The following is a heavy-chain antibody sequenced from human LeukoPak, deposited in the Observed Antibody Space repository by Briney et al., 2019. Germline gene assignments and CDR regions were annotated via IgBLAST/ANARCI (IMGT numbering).Heavy chain of an antibody. J-gene: IGHJ4*02. V-gene: IGHV4-38-2*01. CDR2: IYHSGIT. D-gene: IGHD6-13*01. CDR1: GYSISSGYY. Sequence: PSETLSLTCAVSGYSISSGYYSDWIRQPPGKGLEWIGHIYHSGITYYNPSLKSRVTISIDTSKNQFSLKLSSVTAADTAVYYCARGQQLADYWGQGTLVTVSS. CDR3: ARGQQLADY.